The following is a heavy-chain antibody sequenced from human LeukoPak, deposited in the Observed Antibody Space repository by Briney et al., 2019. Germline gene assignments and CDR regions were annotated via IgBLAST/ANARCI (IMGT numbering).Heavy chain of an antibody. D-gene: IGHD6-19*01. CDR3: ARDWSGYSSGNDAFDI. J-gene: IGHJ3*02. V-gene: IGHV1-18*01. CDR1: GYTFTSYG. Sequence: ASVKVSCKASGYTFTSYGISWVRRAPGQGLEWMGWISAYNGNTNYAQKLQGRVTMTTDTSTSTAYMELRSLRSDDTAVYYCARDWSGYSSGNDAFDIWGQGTMVTVSS. CDR2: ISAYNGNT.